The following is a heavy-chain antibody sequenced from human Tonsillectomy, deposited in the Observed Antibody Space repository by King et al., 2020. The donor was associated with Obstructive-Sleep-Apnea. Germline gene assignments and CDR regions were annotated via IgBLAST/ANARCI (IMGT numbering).Heavy chain of an antibody. CDR3: TRPVYYYGSGSYSPLFDP. J-gene: IGHJ5*02. CDR2: ITTKSKNYAT. CDR1: GFTFSDSA. Sequence: VQLVESGGGLVQPGGSLKISCAASGFTFSDSAMHWVRQASGKGLEWVGRITTKSKNYATAYAASVKGRFTISRDDSKNTAYLQMHSLETDDTAVYYCTRPVYYYGSGSYSPLFDPWGQGTLVTVSS. D-gene: IGHD3-10*01. V-gene: IGHV3-73*02.